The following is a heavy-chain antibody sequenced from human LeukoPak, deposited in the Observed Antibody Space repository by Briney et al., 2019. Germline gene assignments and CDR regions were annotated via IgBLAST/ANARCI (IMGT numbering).Heavy chain of an antibody. D-gene: IGHD1-26*01. CDR2: TRNKAESYTT. Sequence: SGGSLRLSCAASGSTFSDHYMDWVCQAPGKGLEWVGRTRNKAESYTTEYAASVKGRFTISRDDSMNSVNLQMNSLKTEDTAVYYCARLSGSYYVDYWGQGTLVTVSS. CDR3: ARLSGSYYVDY. J-gene: IGHJ4*02. CDR1: GSTFSDHY. V-gene: IGHV3-72*01.